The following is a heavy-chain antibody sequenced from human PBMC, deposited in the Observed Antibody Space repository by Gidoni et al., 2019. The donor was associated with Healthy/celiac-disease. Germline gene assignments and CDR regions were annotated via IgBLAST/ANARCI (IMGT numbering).Heavy chain of an antibody. J-gene: IGHJ4*02. CDR3: ARGRLHLDY. CDR2: ITSVSTI. V-gene: IGHV3-11*01. Sequence: QVQLVESGGGLVKPGGYLRLSCAASGFTFRDYYMSWIRQAPGKGLEWVSYITSVSTIHYADSVKGRFTISRDNAKNSLYLQMNSLRAEDTAVYYCARGRLHLDYWGQGTLVTVSS. D-gene: IGHD5-12*01. CDR1: GFTFRDYY.